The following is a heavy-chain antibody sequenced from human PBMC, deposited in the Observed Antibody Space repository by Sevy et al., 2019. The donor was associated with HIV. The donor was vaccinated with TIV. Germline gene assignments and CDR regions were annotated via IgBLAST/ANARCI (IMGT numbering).Heavy chain of an antibody. CDR2: IKQDGSDK. Sequence: GGSLRLSCAASGFTFNIYWMGWVRQAPGKGLEWVANIKQDGSDKYYVGSVKGRFTISRDNAKRSQYLQMNNLRAEDTAVYYCARGSTYYYDTSGYSAWGQGTLVTVSS. V-gene: IGHV3-7*01. CDR1: GFTFNIYW. D-gene: IGHD3-22*01. CDR3: ARGSTYYYDTSGYSA. J-gene: IGHJ5*02.